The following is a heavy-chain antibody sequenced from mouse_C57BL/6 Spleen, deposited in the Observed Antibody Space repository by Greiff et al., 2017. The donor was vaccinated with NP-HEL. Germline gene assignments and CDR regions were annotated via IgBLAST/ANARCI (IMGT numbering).Heavy chain of an antibody. J-gene: IGHJ1*03. CDR2: IDPSDSYT. CDR1: GYTFTSYW. Sequence: VQLQQPGAELVKPGASVKLSCKASGYTFTSYWMQWVKQRPGQGLEWIGEIDPSDSYTNYNQKFKGKATLTVDTSSSTAYMQLSSLTSEDSAVYYCARPALYYGSSYRYFDVWGTGTTVTVSS. D-gene: IGHD1-1*01. CDR3: ARPALYYGSSYRYFDV. V-gene: IGHV1-50*01.